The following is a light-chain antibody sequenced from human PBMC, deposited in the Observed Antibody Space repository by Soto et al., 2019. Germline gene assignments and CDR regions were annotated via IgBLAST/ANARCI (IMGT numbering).Light chain of an antibody. J-gene: IGKJ1*01. Sequence: EIVMTQSPATLSVSPGERATLSCRASQSVSSNLAWYQQKPGQAPRLLIYGASTRATGIPARFSGSGSGTEFTLTIGSLQSEDFAVYYCQQYNNWPPWTLRQGTKVDTK. CDR1: QSVSSN. CDR2: GAS. CDR3: QQYNNWPPWT. V-gene: IGKV3-15*01.